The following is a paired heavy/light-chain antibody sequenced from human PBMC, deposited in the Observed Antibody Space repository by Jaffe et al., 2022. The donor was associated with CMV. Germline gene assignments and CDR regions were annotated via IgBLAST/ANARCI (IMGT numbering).Heavy chain of an antibody. D-gene: IGHD6-19*01. J-gene: IGHJ3*02. V-gene: IGHV3-23*04. CDR2: VSGIDGST. CDR1: GFSLSSSV. Sequence: EVQVAESGGDLVQPGGSLRLSCAVSGFSLSSSVVTWVRQAPGKGLEWVSTVSGIDGSTHYADSVKGRFTISTDNSQNTLYLQMNSLRDDDTAVYYCAKEGYSSGRCGAFNIWGQGTMVTVSS. CDR3: AKEGYSSGRCGAFNI.
Light chain of an antibody. Sequence: DIQMTQSPSTLSAFVGDRVTITCRASQSISSWLAWYQQKPGKAPKFLIRQASTLESGVPSRFSGSGSGTEFTLTISSLQPDDFATYYCQQYNSYSPTFGGGTKVEIK. CDR1: QSISSW. CDR2: QAS. CDR3: QQYNSYSPT. V-gene: IGKV1-5*03. J-gene: IGKJ4*01.